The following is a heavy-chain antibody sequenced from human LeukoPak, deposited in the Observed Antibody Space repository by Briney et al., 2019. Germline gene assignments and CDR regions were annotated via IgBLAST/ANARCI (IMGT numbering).Heavy chain of an antibody. D-gene: IGHD3-9*01. CDR3: AKDAYYDILTGYPVGCFQH. CDR2: ISGSGGST. J-gene: IGHJ1*01. CDR1: GFTFSSYA. V-gene: IGHV3-23*01. Sequence: AGGSLRLSCAASGFTFSSYAMSWVRQAPGKGLEWVSAISGSGGSTYYADSVKGRFTISRDNSKNTLYLQMNSLRAEDTAVYYCAKDAYYDILTGYPVGCFQHWGQGTLVTVSS.